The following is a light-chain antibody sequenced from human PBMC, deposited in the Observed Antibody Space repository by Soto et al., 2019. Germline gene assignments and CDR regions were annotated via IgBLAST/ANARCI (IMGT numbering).Light chain of an antibody. J-gene: IGKJ2*01. CDR2: WAS. Sequence: DIVMTQSPDSLAVSLGERATINCKSSQSVLYSSNNKNYLAWYQQKPGQPPKLLIYWASTRESGVPDRFSGSGSGLGFTLTISSLQAEDVAVSYCQQYDSAPSMSTFGQGTKLEIK. V-gene: IGKV4-1*01. CDR1: QSVLYSSNNKNY. CDR3: QQYDSAPSMST.